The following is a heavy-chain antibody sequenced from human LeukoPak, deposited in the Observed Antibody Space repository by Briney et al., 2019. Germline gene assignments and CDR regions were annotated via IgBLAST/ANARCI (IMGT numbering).Heavy chain of an antibody. J-gene: IGHJ5*02. D-gene: IGHD6-19*01. Sequence: GGSLRRSCSASGFTFSNYNVHWVRRAPGKGLEWVAVISYDGRNEYHADSVKGRFAISRDNSKNTLYLRMNSLKTDDTAVYYCAREISSGWYDDWGQGTLVTVSS. CDR1: GFTFSNYN. CDR2: ISYDGRNE. V-gene: IGHV3-30*09. CDR3: AREISSGWYDD.